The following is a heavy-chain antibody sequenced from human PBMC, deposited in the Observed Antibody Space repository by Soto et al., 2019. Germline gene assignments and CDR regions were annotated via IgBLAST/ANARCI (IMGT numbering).Heavy chain of an antibody. CDR1: GFTFDDYA. J-gene: IGHJ4*01. Sequence: GGSLTLSCAVSGFTFDDYAMHWVRQAPGKGLEWVSLISGDGGSTYYADTVKGRFTISRDNSKNSLYLQMNSLKTEDTAVYYCAKVNSDSYLDFWGRGTLVTVSS. CDR2: ISGDGGST. V-gene: IGHV3-43*02. D-gene: IGHD1-26*01. CDR3: AKVNSDSYLDF.